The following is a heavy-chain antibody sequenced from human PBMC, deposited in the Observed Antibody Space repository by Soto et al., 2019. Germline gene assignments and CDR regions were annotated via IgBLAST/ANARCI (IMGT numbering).Heavy chain of an antibody. CDR1: GFTFSSYG. Sequence: GGSLRLSCAASGFTFSSYGMHWVRQAPGKGLEWVAVISYDGSNKYYADSVKGRFTISRDNSKNTLYLQMNSLRAEDTAVYYCAKDRHSNYATLYYYYGMDVWGQGTTVTVSS. CDR3: AKDRHSNYATLYYYYGMDV. J-gene: IGHJ6*02. CDR2: ISYDGSNK. V-gene: IGHV3-30*18. D-gene: IGHD4-4*01.